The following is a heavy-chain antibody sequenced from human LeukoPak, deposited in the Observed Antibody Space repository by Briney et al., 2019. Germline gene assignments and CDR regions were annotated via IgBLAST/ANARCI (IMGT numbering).Heavy chain of an antibody. CDR1: GFTFSSYS. J-gene: IGHJ4*02. D-gene: IGHD3-10*01. Sequence: TTGGSLRLSCAASGFTFSSYSMNWVRQAPGKGLEWVSSISSSSRYIYYADSMKGRFTISRDNAKNSLYLQMNSLRAEDTAVYYCARDDKGIGGAFDYWGQGTLVTVSS. V-gene: IGHV3-21*01. CDR2: ISSSSRYI. CDR3: ARDDKGIGGAFDY.